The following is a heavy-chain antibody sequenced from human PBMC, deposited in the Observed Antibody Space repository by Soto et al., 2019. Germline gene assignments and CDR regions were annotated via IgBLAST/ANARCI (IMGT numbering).Heavy chain of an antibody. D-gene: IGHD3-22*01. CDR2: ISYDGSNK. Sequence: PGGSLRLSCAASGFTFSSYAMHWVRQAPGKGLEWVAVISYDGSNKYYADSVKGRFTISRDNSKNTLYLQMNSLRAEDTAVYYCASDYYDSSGYYGTRGFIGYWRQGTLVTVSS. J-gene: IGHJ4*02. CDR3: ASDYYDSSGYYGTRGFIGY. V-gene: IGHV3-30-3*01. CDR1: GFTFSSYA.